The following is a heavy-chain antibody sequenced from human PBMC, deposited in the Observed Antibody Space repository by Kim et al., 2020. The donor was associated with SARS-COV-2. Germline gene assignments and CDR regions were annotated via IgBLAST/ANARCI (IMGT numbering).Heavy chain of an antibody. CDR3: ARSFYSSSWERDY. Sequence: YAQQFQGRVTMTRDTSTSTVYMELSSLRSEDTAVYYCARSFYSSSWERDYWGQGTLVTVSS. D-gene: IGHD6-13*01. J-gene: IGHJ4*02. V-gene: IGHV1-46*01.